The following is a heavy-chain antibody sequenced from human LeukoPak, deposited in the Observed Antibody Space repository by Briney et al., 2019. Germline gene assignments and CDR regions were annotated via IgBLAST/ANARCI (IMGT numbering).Heavy chain of an antibody. D-gene: IGHD2-15*01. J-gene: IGHJ4*02. CDR2: IYPGDSDT. Sequence: GESLKISCKGSGYSFTSYWIGWVRQMPGKGLEWMGIIYPGDSDTRYSPSFQGQVTISADKSISTAYLQWSSLKASDTAMYYCARSYCSGGSCCSPTYYYFDYWGQGTLVTVSS. CDR1: GYSFTSYW. V-gene: IGHV5-51*01. CDR3: ARSYCSGGSCCSPTYYYFDY.